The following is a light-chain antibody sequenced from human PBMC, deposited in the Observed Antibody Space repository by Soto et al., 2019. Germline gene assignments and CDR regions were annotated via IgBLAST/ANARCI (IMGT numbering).Light chain of an antibody. CDR1: SNDIGGYNY. Sequence: QSVLTQPASVSGSPGQSITISCTGTSNDIGGYNYVSWYQQHPGKAPKLIIYEVTDRPSGVSNRFSGSKSGNTASLTISGLQAEDEADYYCCSYTSSRTHVLFGGGTKLTVL. CDR3: CSYTSSRTHVL. V-gene: IGLV2-14*01. J-gene: IGLJ2*01. CDR2: EVT.